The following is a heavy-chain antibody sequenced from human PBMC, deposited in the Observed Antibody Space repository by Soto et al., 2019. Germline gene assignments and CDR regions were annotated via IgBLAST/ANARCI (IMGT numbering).Heavy chain of an antibody. CDR1: GFTFSAYG. Sequence: PGGSLRLSCAASGFTFSAYGIHWVRQAPGKGLEWVAVISHDGSNTNYADSVKSRFTISRENAKNSLYLQMNSLRAGDTAVYYCARDYYYGMDVWGQGTTVTVSS. J-gene: IGHJ6*02. CDR3: ARDYYYGMDV. CDR2: ISHDGSNT. V-gene: IGHV3-30*03.